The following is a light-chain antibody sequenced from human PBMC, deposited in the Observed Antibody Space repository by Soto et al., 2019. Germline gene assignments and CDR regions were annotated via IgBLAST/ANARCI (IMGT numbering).Light chain of an antibody. Sequence: EIVLTQSPGTLSLSSGERATLSCRASQSVSGFLAWFQQTPGKAPRLLIYDASKRATGIPARFSDSGFGTDYTLPIRSLEPEDAAVYYCQQRSAWRTFGQGTKVDI. CDR2: DAS. CDR3: QQRSAWRT. CDR1: QSVSGF. V-gene: IGKV3-11*01. J-gene: IGKJ1*01.